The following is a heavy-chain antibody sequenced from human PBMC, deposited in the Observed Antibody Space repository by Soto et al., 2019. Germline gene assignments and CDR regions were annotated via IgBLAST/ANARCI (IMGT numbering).Heavy chain of an antibody. D-gene: IGHD2-15*01. J-gene: IGHJ4*02. CDR3: AKSRVSGGNSFLVDY. Sequence: QVQLVESGGGVVQPGRSLRLSCVASGFTFSSFGMHWFRQPPGKGLEWVTVISVDGDNRYYSDSVKGRFTVSRDNSKTTLYLQLNSLRSVDTAVYYCAKSRVSGGNSFLVDYWGQGTLVTVSS. CDR2: ISVDGDNR. V-gene: IGHV3-30*18. CDR1: GFTFSSFG.